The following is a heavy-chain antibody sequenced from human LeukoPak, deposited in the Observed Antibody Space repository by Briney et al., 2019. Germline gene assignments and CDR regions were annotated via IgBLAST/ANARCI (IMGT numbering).Heavy chain of an antibody. J-gene: IGHJ4*02. V-gene: IGHV3-23*01. CDR2: ISGSGGST. Sequence: GGSLRLSCAASGFTFSNAWMNWVRQAPGKGLEWVSAISGSGGSTYYADSVKGRFTISRDNSKNTPYLQMNSLRAEDTAVYYCAKDMKAAWYFDYWGQGTLVTVSS. CDR3: AKDMKAAWYFDY. D-gene: IGHD2-15*01. CDR1: GFTFSNAW.